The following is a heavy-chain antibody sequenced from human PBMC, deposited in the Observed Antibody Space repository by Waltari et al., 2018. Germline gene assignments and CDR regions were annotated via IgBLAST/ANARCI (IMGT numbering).Heavy chain of an antibody. CDR1: GGSISSGDYY. Sequence: QVQLQESGPGLVKPSETLSLTCTVSGGSISSGDYYWSWIRQHPGKGLEWIGYIYDSGSTHYNPSLKIRTTISVDTSKNQFSLTLSSVTAADTAVYYCARDTVVGYSSSWFYFGYWGQGTLVTVSS. D-gene: IGHD6-13*01. CDR3: ARDTVVGYSSSWFYFGY. CDR2: IYDSGST. V-gene: IGHV4-31*03. J-gene: IGHJ4*02.